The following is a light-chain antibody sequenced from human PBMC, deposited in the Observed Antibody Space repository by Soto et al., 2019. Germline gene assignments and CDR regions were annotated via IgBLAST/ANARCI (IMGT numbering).Light chain of an antibody. CDR3: QQYSNYPRT. V-gene: IGKV1-5*01. Sequence: DIQMTQSPSTLSASVGDRVTITCRASQSIDNWLAWYQQKPGKAPKFLIYEASSLESGVPSRFSGSGSGTEFSLPVSNLQPADFATYSCQQYSNYPRTFGQGAQVEIK. CDR1: QSIDNW. CDR2: EAS. J-gene: IGKJ1*01.